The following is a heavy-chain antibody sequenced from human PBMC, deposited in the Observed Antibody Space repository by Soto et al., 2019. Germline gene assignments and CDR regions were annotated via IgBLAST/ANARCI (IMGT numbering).Heavy chain of an antibody. J-gene: IGHJ3*02. CDR3: ARGIGDGEVAASDAFDI. D-gene: IGHD2-15*01. V-gene: IGHV1-2*04. CDR2: INPNSGGT. CDR1: GYTFTGYY. Sequence: ASVKVSCKASGYTFTGYYMHWVRQAPGQGLEWMGWINPNSGGTNYAQKFQGWVTMTRDTSISTAYMELSRLRSDDTAVYYCARGIGDGEVAASDAFDIWGQGTMVTVSS.